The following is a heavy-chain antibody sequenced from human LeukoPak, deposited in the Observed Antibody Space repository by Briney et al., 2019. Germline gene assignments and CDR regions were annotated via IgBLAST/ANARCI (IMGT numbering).Heavy chain of an antibody. CDR2: IYYSGST. CDR1: GGSISSGGYY. V-gene: IGHV4-31*03. J-gene: IGHJ4*02. D-gene: IGHD1-1*01. Sequence: SQTLSLTCTVSGGSISSGGYYWSWIRQHPGKGLEWIGYIYYSGSTYYNPSLKSRVTISVDTSKNQFSLKLSSVTAADTAVYYCARGSTGTANFDYWGQGTLVTVSS. CDR3: ARGSTGTANFDY.